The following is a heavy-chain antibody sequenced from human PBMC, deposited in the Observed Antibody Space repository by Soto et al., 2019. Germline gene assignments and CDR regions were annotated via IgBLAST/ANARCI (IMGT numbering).Heavy chain of an antibody. CDR2: INPSGGST. CDR3: ARDSDVIAARPIALGWFDP. D-gene: IGHD6-6*01. CDR1: GYTFTSYY. Sequence: GASVKVSCKASGYTFTSYYMHWVRQAPGQGLEWMGIINPSGGSTSYAQKFRGRVTMTRDTSTSTVYMELSSLRSEDTAVCYCARDSDVIAARPIALGWFDPWGQGTLVTVSS. J-gene: IGHJ5*02. V-gene: IGHV1-46*01.